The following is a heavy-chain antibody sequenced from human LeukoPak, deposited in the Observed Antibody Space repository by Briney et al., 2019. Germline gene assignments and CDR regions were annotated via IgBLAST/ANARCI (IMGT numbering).Heavy chain of an antibody. CDR3: ATLRRYCSSTSCYEHYYYYGMDV. V-gene: IGHV1-46*01. J-gene: IGHJ6*02. CDR2: INPSGGST. D-gene: IGHD2-2*01. CDR1: GYTFTSYY. Sequence: ASVKVSCKASGYTFTSYYMHWVRQAPGQGLEWMGIINPSGGSTSYAQKFQGRVTMTRDTSTSTAYMELSSLRSEDTAVYYCATLRRYCSSTSCYEHYYYYGMDVWGQGTTVTVSS.